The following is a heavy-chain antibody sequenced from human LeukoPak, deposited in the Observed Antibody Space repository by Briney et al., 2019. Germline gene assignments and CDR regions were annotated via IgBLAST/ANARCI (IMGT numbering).Heavy chain of an antibody. V-gene: IGHV5-51*01. Sequence: GESLKISCKGSGYSFTSYWIGWVRQMPGKGLEWMGIIYPGDSDTRYSPSFQGQVTISADKSISTAYLQWSSLKASDTAMYYCARTQYCSSTSCYVSFDYWGQGTLVTVSS. D-gene: IGHD2-2*01. CDR2: IYPGDSDT. CDR1: GYSFTSYW. CDR3: ARTQYCSSTSCYVSFDY. J-gene: IGHJ4*02.